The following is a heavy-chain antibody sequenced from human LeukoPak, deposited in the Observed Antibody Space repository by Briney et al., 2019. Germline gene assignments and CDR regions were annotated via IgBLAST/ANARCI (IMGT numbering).Heavy chain of an antibody. CDR1: GGTFSSYA. Sequence: SVKVSCKASGGTFSSYAISWVRQAPGQGLEWMGGIIPIFGTANYAQKFQGRVTITADKSTSTAHMELSSLRSEDTAVYYCASPDGSGSYPRDAFDIWGQGTMVTVSS. CDR3: ASPDGSGSYPRDAFDI. J-gene: IGHJ3*02. V-gene: IGHV1-69*06. D-gene: IGHD1-26*01. CDR2: IIPIFGTA.